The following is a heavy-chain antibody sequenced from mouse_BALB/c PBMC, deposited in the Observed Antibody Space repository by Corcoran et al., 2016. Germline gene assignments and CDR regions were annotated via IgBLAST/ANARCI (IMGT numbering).Heavy chain of an antibody. CDR2: IDPANGNT. CDR1: GFNIKDTY. Sequence: EVQLQHSGAELVKPGASVKLSCTASGFNIKDTYMHWVKQRPEQGLEWIGRIDPANGNTKYDPKFQGKAAITADTSSNTAYLQLSSLTSEDTAVYYCANYAMDYWGQGTSVTVSS. CDR3: ANYAMDY. V-gene: IGHV14-3*02. J-gene: IGHJ4*01.